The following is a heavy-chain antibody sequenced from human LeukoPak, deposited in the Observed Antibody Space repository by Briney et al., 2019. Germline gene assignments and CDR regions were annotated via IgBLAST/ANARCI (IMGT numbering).Heavy chain of an antibody. CDR3: ARGRRNTAMVYFFDY. CDR2: ISYDAIHK. CDR1: GFTFSSYS. D-gene: IGHD5-18*01. V-gene: IGHV3-30-3*01. J-gene: IGHJ4*02. Sequence: GGSLRLSCAASGFTFSSYSMHWVRQAPGKGLEWVAVISYDAIHKYYADSVKGRFTISRDNSKNTLYLQINSLRGEDTAVYFCARGRRNTAMVYFFDYWGQGTLVTVSS.